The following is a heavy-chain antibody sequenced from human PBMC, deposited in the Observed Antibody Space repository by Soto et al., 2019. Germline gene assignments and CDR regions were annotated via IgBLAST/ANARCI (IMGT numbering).Heavy chain of an antibody. D-gene: IGHD3-10*01. CDR3: ARVGTLVRGTYYFDS. J-gene: IGHJ4*02. CDR2: ISYDGKNK. Sequence: GGSLRLSCAASGFTFSSYAMHWVRQAPGKGLEWVAVISYDGKNKYYSDTVKGRFTISRDNSKNTLFLQMNSLRSEDTAVYYCARVGTLVRGTYYFDSWGQGTLGTVSS. CDR1: GFTFSSYA. V-gene: IGHV3-30*04.